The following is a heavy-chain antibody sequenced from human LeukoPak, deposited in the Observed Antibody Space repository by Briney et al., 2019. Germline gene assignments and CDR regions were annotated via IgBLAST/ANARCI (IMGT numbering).Heavy chain of an antibody. CDR1: GDSFRSGGLY. V-gene: IGHV4-61*08. CDR3: ARIFDS. CDR2: IFYAGKT. J-gene: IGHJ4*02. Sequence: SETLSLTCTLSGDSFRSGGLYWGWIRQPPGKRPEWIGDIFYAGKTNYSPSLKSRATISPDTSKSQFSLKLTSMTAADTAVYYCARIFDSWGQGVLVTVSS.